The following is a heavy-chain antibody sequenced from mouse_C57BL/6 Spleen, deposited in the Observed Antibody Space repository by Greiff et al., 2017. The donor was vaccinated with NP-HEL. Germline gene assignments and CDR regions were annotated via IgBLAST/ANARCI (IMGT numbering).Heavy chain of an antibody. V-gene: IGHV1-85*01. CDR3: ARRSFFDY. J-gene: IGHJ2*01. CDR1: GYTFPSYD. Sequence: QVQLKESGPELVKPGASVTLSCKASGYTFPSYDINWVKQRPGQGLEWIGWIYPSAGSTKYNEKFKGKATLTVDTSSSTAYMELHSLTSEDSAVYFCARRSFFDYWGQGTTLTVSS. CDR2: IYPSAGST.